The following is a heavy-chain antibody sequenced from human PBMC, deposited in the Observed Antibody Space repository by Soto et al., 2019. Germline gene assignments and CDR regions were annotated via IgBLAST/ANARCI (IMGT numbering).Heavy chain of an antibody. J-gene: IGHJ6*03. CDR3: ASSITGTTDFYYYYYMDV. Sequence: PSETLSLTCAVYGGSFSGYYWSWIRQPPGKGLEWIGEINHSGSTNYNPSLKSRVTISVDTSKNQFSLKLSSVTAADTAVYYCASSITGTTDFYYYYYMDVWGKGTTVTVSS. D-gene: IGHD1-7*01. V-gene: IGHV4-34*01. CDR1: GGSFSGYY. CDR2: INHSGST.